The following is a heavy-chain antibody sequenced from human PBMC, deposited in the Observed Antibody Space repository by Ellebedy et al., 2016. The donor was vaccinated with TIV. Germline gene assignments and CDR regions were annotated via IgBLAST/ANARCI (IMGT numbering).Heavy chain of an antibody. V-gene: IGHV1-18*04. CDR2: ISAHNGNT. CDR3: ARDITMTGTLDY. Sequence: AASVKVSCKAFGYTFTSYGMSWVRQAPGQGLEWMGWISAHNGNTNYAQRFQDRVSMTTDRSTSTIYMELRSLRSDDTAMYYCARDITMTGTLDYWGQGTLVSVSS. CDR1: GYTFTSYG. J-gene: IGHJ4*02. D-gene: IGHD1-1*01.